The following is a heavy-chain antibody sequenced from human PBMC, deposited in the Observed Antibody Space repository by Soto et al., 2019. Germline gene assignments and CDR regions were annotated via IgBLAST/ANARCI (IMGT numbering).Heavy chain of an antibody. D-gene: IGHD6-19*01. V-gene: IGHV5-10-1*01. J-gene: IGHJ3*02. CDR1: GYSFTSYW. CDR2: IDPSDSYT. Sequence: PGESLKISCKGSGYSFTSYWISWVRQMPGKGLEWMGRIDPSDSYTNYSPSFQGHVTISADKSISTAYLQWSSLKASDTAMYYCARHLDSSGWYGGSDDFDIWGQGTRVTVS. CDR3: ARHLDSSGWYGGSDDFDI.